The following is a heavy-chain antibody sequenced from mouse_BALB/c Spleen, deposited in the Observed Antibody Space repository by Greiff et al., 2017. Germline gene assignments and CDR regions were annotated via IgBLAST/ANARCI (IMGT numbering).Heavy chain of an antibody. Sequence: QVQLKESGAELARPGASVKMSCKASGYTFTSYTMHWVKQRPGQGLEWIGYINPSSGYTNYNQKFKDKATLTADKSSSTAYMQLSSLTSEDSAVYYCARGDYRSLWFAYWGQGTLVTVSA. CDR1: GYTFTSYT. J-gene: IGHJ3*01. CDR3: ARGDYRSLWFAY. D-gene: IGHD2-14*01. V-gene: IGHV1-4*01. CDR2: INPSSGYT.